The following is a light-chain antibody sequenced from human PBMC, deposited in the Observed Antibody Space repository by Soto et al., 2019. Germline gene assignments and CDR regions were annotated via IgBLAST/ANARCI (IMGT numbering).Light chain of an antibody. CDR2: AAY. V-gene: IGKV1-27*01. J-gene: IGKJ1*01. Sequence: DIQMTHPPSSLSASAGDRVTITCRASQDIRDYLAWYQQKPGKLPRLLIYAAYALHSGVPSRFSGSGSGTEFTLTISSLQSEDFAVYYCQQYNSWPETFGQGTKVDIK. CDR1: QDIRDY. CDR3: QQYNSWPET.